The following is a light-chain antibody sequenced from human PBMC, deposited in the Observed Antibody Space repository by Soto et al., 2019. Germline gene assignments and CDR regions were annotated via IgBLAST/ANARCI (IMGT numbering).Light chain of an antibody. Sequence: SQMPQSLSTLSASVVYRFTITCLASQSISVWLAWYQQKPGKAPKLLIYDASTLESGVPSRFNGSGSGTEFTLTISSLQPDDFATYYCQNYNSYSEAFGQGTTGAIK. V-gene: IGKV1-5*01. CDR2: DAS. CDR1: QSISVW. J-gene: IGKJ1*01. CDR3: QNYNSYSEA.